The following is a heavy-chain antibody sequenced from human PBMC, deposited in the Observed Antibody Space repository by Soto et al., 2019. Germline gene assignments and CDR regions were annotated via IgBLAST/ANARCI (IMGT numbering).Heavy chain of an antibody. CDR2: IERDDDDK. CDR3: ARSIRGPRRFNGMDV. V-gene: IGHV2-70*13. CDR1: GFSLTSPGMC. J-gene: IGHJ6*02. Sequence: SGPTLVNPTETLTVTCTFSGFSLTSPGMCVSWIRQSPGKALEWLALIERDDDDKYYSTSLKTRLTISKDTRKNQVVLTMANMDPADTATYYCARSIRGPRRFNGMDVWGQGTTVTVSS. D-gene: IGHD1-20*01.